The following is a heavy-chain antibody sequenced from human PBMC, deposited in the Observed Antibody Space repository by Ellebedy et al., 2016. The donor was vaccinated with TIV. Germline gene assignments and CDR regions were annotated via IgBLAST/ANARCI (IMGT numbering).Heavy chain of an antibody. J-gene: IGHJ3*02. CDR2: ISSSSRTI. V-gene: IGHV3-48*01. Sequence: GGSLRLSXAASGFTFIIYSLNWVRQAPGKVLEWVSYISSSSRTIYYADSVKGRFTISRENAKNSLYLQMNSLRAEDTAVYYCAAAAGAGDDAFDIWGQGTMVTVSS. CDR3: AAAAGAGDDAFDI. CDR1: GFTFIIYS. D-gene: IGHD6-13*01.